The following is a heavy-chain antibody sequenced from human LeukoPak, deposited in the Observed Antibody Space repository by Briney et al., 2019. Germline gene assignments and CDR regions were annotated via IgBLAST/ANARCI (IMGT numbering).Heavy chain of an antibody. CDR1: GFTFSSNY. D-gene: IGHD6-19*01. Sequence: GGSLRLSCAVSGFTFSSNYMSWVRQAPGKGLEWVSVIYSGGSIYYADSVKGRFTISRDNFKNTLYLQMNSLRAEDTAVYYCAKWGGGAVAAFFDHWGQGTLVTVSS. CDR3: AKWGGGAVAAFFDH. CDR2: IYSGGSI. V-gene: IGHV3-53*01. J-gene: IGHJ4*02.